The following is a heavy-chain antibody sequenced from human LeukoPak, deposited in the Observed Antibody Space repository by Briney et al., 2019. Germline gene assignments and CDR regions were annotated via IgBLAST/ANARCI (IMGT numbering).Heavy chain of an antibody. V-gene: IGHV1-69*04. Sequence: SVKVSGKASGGTFSSYAISWVRQAPGQGLEWMGRIIPIFGLADYAQKFQGRVTITADSSTSTAYMELTGLTSDDTAVFYCASMVVGAAGSIYYYYYGMDVWGQGTTVTVSS. CDR1: GGTFSSYA. J-gene: IGHJ6*02. D-gene: IGHD1-26*01. CDR3: ASMVVGAAGSIYYYYYGMDV. CDR2: IIPIFGLA.